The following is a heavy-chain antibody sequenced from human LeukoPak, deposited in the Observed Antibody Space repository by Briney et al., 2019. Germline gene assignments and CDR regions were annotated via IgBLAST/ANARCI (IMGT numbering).Heavy chain of an antibody. CDR1: GFTFSNAW. V-gene: IGHV3-15*01. CDR3: SRGDY. J-gene: IGHJ4*02. Sequence: PGGSLRLSCAASGFTFSNAWMSWVRQAPGKGLEWVGRIKSKTVGGTTDYAAPVKGRFTISRDDSKNTLYLQMNSLKTEDTAVYYCSRGDYWGQGTLVTVSS. CDR2: IKSKTVGGTT.